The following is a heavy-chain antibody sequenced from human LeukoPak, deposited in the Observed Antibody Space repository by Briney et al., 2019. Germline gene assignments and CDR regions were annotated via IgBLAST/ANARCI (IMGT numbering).Heavy chain of an antibody. V-gene: IGHV1-18*01. J-gene: IGHJ5*02. CDR2: ISAYNGNT. Sequence: ASVKVSCKASGYTFTSYGISWVRQAPGQGLEWMGWISAYNGNTNYAQKFQGRVTMTRDTSISTAYMELSRLRSDDTAVYYCARARITMVRGRGWFDPWGQGTLVTVSS. CDR3: ARARITMVRGRGWFDP. CDR1: GYTFTSYG. D-gene: IGHD3-10*01.